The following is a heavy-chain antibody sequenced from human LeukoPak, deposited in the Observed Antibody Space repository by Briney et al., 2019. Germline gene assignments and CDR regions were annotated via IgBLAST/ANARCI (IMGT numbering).Heavy chain of an antibody. CDR2: IYYSGST. V-gene: IGHV4-59*01. Sequence: PSETLSLTCTVSGGSISSYYWSWIRQPPGKGLEWIGYIYYSGSTNYNPSLKSRVTISVDTSKNQFSLKLRFVTAADTAVYYCARVTGYVIEDNFDYWGQGTLVTVSS. J-gene: IGHJ4*02. CDR1: GGSISSYY. CDR3: ARVTGYVIEDNFDY. D-gene: IGHD2-15*01.